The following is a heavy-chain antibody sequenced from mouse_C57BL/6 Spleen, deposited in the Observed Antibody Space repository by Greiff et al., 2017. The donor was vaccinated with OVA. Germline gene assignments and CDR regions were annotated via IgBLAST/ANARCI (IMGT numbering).Heavy chain of an antibody. V-gene: IGHV1-15*01. D-gene: IGHD1-1*01. CDR1: GYTFTDYE. CDR2: IDPEPGGT. CDR3: TNYGSSPAWFAY. Sequence: QVQLQQSGAELVRPGASVTLSCKASGYTFTDYEMHWVKQTPVHGLEWIGAIDPEPGGTAYNQKFKGKAILTADKSSSTAYMELRSLTSEDSAVYYCTNYGSSPAWFAYWGQGTLVTVSA. J-gene: IGHJ3*01.